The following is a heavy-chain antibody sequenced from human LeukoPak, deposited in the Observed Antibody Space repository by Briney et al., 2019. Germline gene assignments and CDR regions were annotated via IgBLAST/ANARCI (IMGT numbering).Heavy chain of an antibody. CDR2: ISGSGGST. D-gene: IGHD6-13*01. CDR1: GFTFSNYA. J-gene: IGHJ4*02. Sequence: GGSLRLSCAASGFTFSNYAMRWVRQAPGKGLEWVSAISGSGGSTYYAGSVKGRFTISRDNSKNTLYLQMNSLRAEDTAVYYCARLYQHDSGTYRPVDYWGQGTLVSVSS. V-gene: IGHV3-23*01. CDR3: ARLYQHDSGTYRPVDY.